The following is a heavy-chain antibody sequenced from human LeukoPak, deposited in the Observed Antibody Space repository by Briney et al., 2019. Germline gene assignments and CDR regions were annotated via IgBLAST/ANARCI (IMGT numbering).Heavy chain of an antibody. CDR3: AKKTYYDILTGPYDY. Sequence: GGSLRLSCATSGFTFSSYAMSWVRQAPGKGREWVSAISGSGGSTYYADSVKGRFTISRDNSKNTLYLQMNSLRAEDTAVYYCAKKTYYDILTGPYDYWGQGTLVTVSS. D-gene: IGHD3-9*01. CDR2: ISGSGGST. V-gene: IGHV3-23*01. J-gene: IGHJ4*02. CDR1: GFTFSSYA.